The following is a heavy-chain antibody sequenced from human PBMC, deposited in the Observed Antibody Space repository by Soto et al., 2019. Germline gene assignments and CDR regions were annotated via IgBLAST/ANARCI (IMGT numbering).Heavy chain of an antibody. CDR3: ASTVVTGY. Sequence: EVQLVESGGGLVQPGGSLRLSCAASGFTFSSDWMHWVRQAPGKGLVWVSRINSDGSSTSYADSVKGRFTISRDNAKNTLYLQRNSLRGEDTAVDYGASTVVTGYWGRGTPVTVSS. D-gene: IGHD2-15*01. CDR2: INSDGSST. V-gene: IGHV3-74*01. CDR1: GFTFSSDW. J-gene: IGHJ4*02.